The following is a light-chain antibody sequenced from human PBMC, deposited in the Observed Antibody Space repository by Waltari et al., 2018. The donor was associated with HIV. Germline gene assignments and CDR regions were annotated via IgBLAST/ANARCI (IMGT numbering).Light chain of an antibody. CDR2: EVS. J-gene: IGLJ1*01. V-gene: IGLV2-14*01. CDR3: SSYASSSTPYV. Sequence: QSALTQPASVSGSPGQSITISCTGTSSDVGGYNYVSCYQQHPGKAPKLMIYEVSNRPSGFSNRFSGSKSGNTASLTISGLQAEDEAEYYCSSYASSSTPYVFGTGTKVTVL. CDR1: SSDVGGYNY.